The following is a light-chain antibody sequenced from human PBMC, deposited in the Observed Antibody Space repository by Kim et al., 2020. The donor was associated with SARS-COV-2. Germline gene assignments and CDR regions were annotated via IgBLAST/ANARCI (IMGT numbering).Light chain of an antibody. J-gene: IGLJ3*02. Sequence: RVTISCNGSSSNSGADYDVHWYQYLPGTVPKLLTYSNSNRPSGVPDRFSASKSVTSASLAITGLQAEDEADYYCQSYDSSLSGWVFGGGTKLTVL. CDR2: SNS. CDR1: SSNSGADYD. CDR3: QSYDSSLSGWV. V-gene: IGLV1-40*01.